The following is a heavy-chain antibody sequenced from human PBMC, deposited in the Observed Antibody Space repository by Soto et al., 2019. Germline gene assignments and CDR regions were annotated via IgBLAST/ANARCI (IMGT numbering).Heavy chain of an antibody. CDR3: AKGPDPGAFDI. CDR2: FRGSGDGT. D-gene: IGHD3-10*01. J-gene: IGHJ3*02. V-gene: IGHV3-23*01. CDR1: GFTFSSYA. Sequence: GGSLRLSCAASGFTFSSYAMSWVRQAPGKGLEWVSTFRGSGDGTYYADSVKGRFTVSRDNSNNQLYLQMNGLRAEDTAVYYCAKGPDPGAFDIWGQGTMVTVSS.